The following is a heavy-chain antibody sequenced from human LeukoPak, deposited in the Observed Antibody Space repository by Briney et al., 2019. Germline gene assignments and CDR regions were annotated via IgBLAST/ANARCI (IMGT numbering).Heavy chain of an antibody. D-gene: IGHD5-24*01. CDR1: GGSISSSSYY. J-gene: IGHJ4*02. CDR3: ARDGKRWLPAAVYYFDY. V-gene: IGHV4-39*07. CDR2: IYYSGST. Sequence: SETLSLTCTVSGGSISSSSYYWGWIRQPPGKGLEWIGSIYYSGSTYYNPSLKSRVTISVDTSKNQFSLKLSSVTAADTAVYYCARDGKRWLPAAVYYFDYWGQGTLVTVSS.